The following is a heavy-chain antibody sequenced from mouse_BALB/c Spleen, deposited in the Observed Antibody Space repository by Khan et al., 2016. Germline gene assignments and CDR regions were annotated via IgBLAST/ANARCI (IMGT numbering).Heavy chain of an antibody. J-gene: IGHJ2*01. CDR2: IDPYNGGT. CDR1: GYAFTSYN. CDR3: AREEVTTVVARGLDF. D-gene: IGHD1-1*01. V-gene: IGHV1S135*01. Sequence: VQLKQSGPELVKPGASVKVSCKASGYAFTSYNMYWVKQSHGKSLEWIGYIDPYNGGTNYNQKFKGKATLTVDKSSSTAYMHLNSLTSEDSAVYYCAREEVTTVVARGLDFWGQGTTLTVSS.